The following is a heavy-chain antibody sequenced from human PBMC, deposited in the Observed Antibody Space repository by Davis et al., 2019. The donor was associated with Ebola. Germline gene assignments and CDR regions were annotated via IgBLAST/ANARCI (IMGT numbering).Heavy chain of an antibody. CDR3: ARARGQTIFAHPPRPKDYYYYMDV. V-gene: IGHV4-59*11. Sequence: PSETLSLTCTVSGGSISSHYWSWIRQPPGKGLEWIGYIYYSGSTNYNPSLKSRVTISVDTSKNQFSLKLSSVTAADTAVYCCARARGQTIFAHPPRPKDYYYYMDVWGKGTTVTVSS. J-gene: IGHJ6*03. CDR2: IYYSGST. D-gene: IGHD3-3*01. CDR1: GGSISSHY.